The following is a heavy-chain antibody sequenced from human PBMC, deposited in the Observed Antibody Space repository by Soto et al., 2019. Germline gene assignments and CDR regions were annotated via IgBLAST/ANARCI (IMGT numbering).Heavy chain of an antibody. CDR3: ARYFSTGYDFWSGYYYYYGMDV. D-gene: IGHD3-3*01. CDR2: ISYDGSNK. CDR1: GFTFSSYA. Sequence: PGGSLRLSCAASGFTFSSYAMHWVRQAPGKGLEWVAVISYDGSNKYYADTVKGRFTISRDNSKNTLYLQMNSLRAEDTAVYYCARYFSTGYDFWSGYYYYYGMDVWGQGTTVTVSS. J-gene: IGHJ6*02. V-gene: IGHV3-30-3*01.